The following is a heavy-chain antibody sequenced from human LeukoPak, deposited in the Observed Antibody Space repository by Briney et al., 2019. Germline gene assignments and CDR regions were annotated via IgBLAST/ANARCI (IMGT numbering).Heavy chain of an antibody. CDR1: GFTFSNYA. J-gene: IGHJ4*02. CDR3: AKGRPTVVTRGYFDY. CDR2: ISGSGGST. Sequence: GGSLRLSCAASGFTFSNYAMSWVRQAPGKGLEWVSVISGSGGSTYYADSVKGRFTISRDNSKNTLYLQMNSLRAEDTAVYYCAKGRPTVVTRGYFDYWGQGTLVTVSS. D-gene: IGHD4-23*01. V-gene: IGHV3-23*01.